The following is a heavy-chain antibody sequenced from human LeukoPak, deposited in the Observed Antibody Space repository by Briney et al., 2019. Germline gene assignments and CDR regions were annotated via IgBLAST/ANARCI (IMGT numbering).Heavy chain of an antibody. CDR3: ARVWSSGCLDY. CDR2: IYYSGST. Sequence: SETLSLTCTVSGGSISSYFWSWIRQPPGKGLEWIGYIYYSGSTNYNPSLKSRVTISVDTSKNQFSLKLSSVTAADTAVYYRARVWSSGCLDYWGQGTLVTVSS. V-gene: IGHV4-59*01. J-gene: IGHJ4*02. D-gene: IGHD3-22*01. CDR1: GGSISSYF.